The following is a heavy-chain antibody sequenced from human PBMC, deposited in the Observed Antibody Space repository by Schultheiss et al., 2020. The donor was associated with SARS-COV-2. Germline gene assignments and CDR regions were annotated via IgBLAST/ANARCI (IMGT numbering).Heavy chain of an antibody. CDR3: ARESIAARPSPYYYGMDV. CDR2: IYTSGST. CDR1: GVSLSSSDYY. D-gene: IGHD6-6*01. Sequence: SETLSLTCSVSGVSLSSSDYYWSWIRQPAGKGLEWIGRIYTSGSTNYNPSLKSRVTMSVDTSKNQFSLKLSSVTAADTAVYYCARESIAARPSPYYYGMDVWGQGTTVTVSS. J-gene: IGHJ6*02. V-gene: IGHV4-61*02.